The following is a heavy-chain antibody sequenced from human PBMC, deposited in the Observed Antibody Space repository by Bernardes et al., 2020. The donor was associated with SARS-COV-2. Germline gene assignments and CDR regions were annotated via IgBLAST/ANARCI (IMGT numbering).Heavy chain of an antibody. V-gene: IGHV1-2*02. D-gene: IGHD4-17*01. CDR1: GYTFTGYY. J-gene: IGHJ4*02. Sequence: ASMKVSCKASGYTFTGYYMHWVRQAPGQGLEWMGWINPNSGGTNYAQKFQGRVTMTRDTSISTAYMELSRLRSDDTAVYYCALPRGPYGDFVFDYWGQGTLVTVSS. CDR2: INPNSGGT. CDR3: ALPRGPYGDFVFDY.